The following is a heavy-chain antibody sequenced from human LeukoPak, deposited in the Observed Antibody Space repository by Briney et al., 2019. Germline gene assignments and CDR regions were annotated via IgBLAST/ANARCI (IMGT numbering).Heavy chain of an antibody. CDR2: ISSSSSYT. CDR1: GFTFRDYY. J-gene: IGHJ4*02. Sequence: RGSLRLSCAASGFTFRDYYMSWIRQAPGKGLEWASHISSSSSYTNYADSVKGRFTISRDNAKNSLYLQMNSLRAEDTAVYYCARVQKGANNYGLDYWGQGALVTVSS. V-gene: IGHV3-11*06. D-gene: IGHD5-18*01. CDR3: ARVQKGANNYGLDY.